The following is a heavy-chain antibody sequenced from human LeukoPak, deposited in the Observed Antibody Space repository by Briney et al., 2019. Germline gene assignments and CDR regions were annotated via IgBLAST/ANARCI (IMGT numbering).Heavy chain of an antibody. CDR2: INSDGSST. J-gene: IGHJ4*02. V-gene: IGHV3-74*01. CDR3: ARGERYDILTGYYI. D-gene: IGHD3-9*01. CDR1: GFTFSCYW. Sequence: PGGSLRLSCAASGFTFSCYWMHWVRQAPGKGLVWVSRINSDGSSTSYADSVKGRFTISRDNAKNTLYLQMNSLRAEDTAVYYCARGERYDILTGYYIWGQGTLVTVSS.